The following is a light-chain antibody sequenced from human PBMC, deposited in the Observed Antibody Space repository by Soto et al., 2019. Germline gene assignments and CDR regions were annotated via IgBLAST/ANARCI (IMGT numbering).Light chain of an antibody. V-gene: IGKV3-15*01. Sequence: EVLLTQSPATLSVSPGERATLSCRASQTSNIRLAWYQQKPGQAPRLLIYDASTRATGIPARFSGSGSGTAFTLTISSLQSEDFGVFYCQQYNNWPPSFGHGTKV. CDR3: QQYNNWPPS. J-gene: IGKJ1*01. CDR2: DAS. CDR1: QTSNIR.